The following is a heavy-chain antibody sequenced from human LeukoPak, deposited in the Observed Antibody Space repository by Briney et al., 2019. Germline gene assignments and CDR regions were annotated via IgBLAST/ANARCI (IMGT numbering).Heavy chain of an antibody. CDR1: GFTFSSYS. CDR3: ARAGYCSSTSCYYFDY. V-gene: IGHV3-21*01. CDR2: ISSSSSYM. D-gene: IGHD2-2*03. J-gene: IGHJ4*02. Sequence: GGSLRLSCAASGFTFSSYSMNWVRQAPGKGLEWVSSISSSSSYMYYADSVKGRFTISRDNAKNSLYLQMNSLRAEDTAVYYCARAGYCSSTSCYYFDYWGQGTLVTVSS.